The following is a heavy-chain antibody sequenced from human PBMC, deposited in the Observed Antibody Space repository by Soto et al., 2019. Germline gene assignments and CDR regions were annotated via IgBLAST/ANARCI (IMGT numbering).Heavy chain of an antibody. CDR2: IYYSGST. V-gene: IGHV4-61*01. CDR1: VGSFSSGSYY. D-gene: IGHD1-26*01. CDR3: ARSPVGATMEY. J-gene: IGHJ4*02. Sequence: SETLSLTCTFSVGSFSSGSYYCSWIRQPPGKGLEWIGYIYYSGSTNYNPSLKSRVTISVDTSKNQFSLKLSSVTAADTAVYYCARSPVGATMEYWGQGTLVNVSS.